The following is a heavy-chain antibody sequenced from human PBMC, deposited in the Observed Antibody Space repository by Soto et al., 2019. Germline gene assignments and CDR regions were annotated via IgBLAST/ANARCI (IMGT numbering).Heavy chain of an antibody. J-gene: IGHJ4*02. V-gene: IGHV1-18*04. Sequence: LVQSGAEAKKPGTSVKVSCKASGYTFSTSTISWVRQAPGQGFEWLGWIKAYSGNTNYAPKLQGRVTMTTDTSTSTAYLELRSLTNDDTAMYYCAIANYGDDYYWGQGTLVTVSS. CDR1: GYTFSTST. D-gene: IGHD4-17*01. CDR3: AIANYGDDYY. CDR2: IKAYSGNT.